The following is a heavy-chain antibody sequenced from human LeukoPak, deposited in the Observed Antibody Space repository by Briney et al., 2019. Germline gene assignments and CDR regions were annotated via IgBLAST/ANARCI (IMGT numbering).Heavy chain of an antibody. CDR1: GYTFTSYG. D-gene: IGHD3-9*01. Sequence: GASVKVSCKASGYTFTSYGISWVRQAPGRGLEWMGWISAYNGNTNYAQKLQGRVTMTTDTSTSTAYMELRSLRSDDTAVYYCARAYRSLRYFDWLSKPDFDYWGQGTLVTVSS. V-gene: IGHV1-18*01. CDR2: ISAYNGNT. CDR3: ARAYRSLRYFDWLSKPDFDY. J-gene: IGHJ4*02.